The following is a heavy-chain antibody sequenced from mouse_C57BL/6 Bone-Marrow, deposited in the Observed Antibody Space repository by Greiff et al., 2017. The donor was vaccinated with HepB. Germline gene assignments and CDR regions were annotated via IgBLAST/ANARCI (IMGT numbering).Heavy chain of an antibody. CDR1: GYAFSSSW. CDR3: AGWFAY. J-gene: IGHJ3*01. CDR2: IYPGDGDT. Sequence: QVQLQQSGPELVKPGASVKISCKASGYAFSSSWMNWVKQRPGKGLEWIGRIYPGDGDTNYNGKFKGKATLTADKSSSTAYMQLRSLTSEDSAVYFCAGWFAYWGQGTLVTVSA. V-gene: IGHV1-82*01.